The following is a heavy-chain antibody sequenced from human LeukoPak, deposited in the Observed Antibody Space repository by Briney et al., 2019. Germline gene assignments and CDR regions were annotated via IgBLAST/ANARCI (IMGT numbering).Heavy chain of an antibody. J-gene: IGHJ4*02. CDR1: GLSFGAHV. Sequence: GGSLRLSCAASGLSFGAHVMPWVRQAPGMGLEWVSGVGGGRQRTHYADSVKGRFTISRDNSKNTLYLQMNSLRAEDTAIYYCAKDRGYYVDTGTINFWGQGTLVTVSS. CDR3: AKDRGYYVDTGTINF. CDR2: VGGGRQRT. D-gene: IGHD2-15*01. V-gene: IGHV3-23*01.